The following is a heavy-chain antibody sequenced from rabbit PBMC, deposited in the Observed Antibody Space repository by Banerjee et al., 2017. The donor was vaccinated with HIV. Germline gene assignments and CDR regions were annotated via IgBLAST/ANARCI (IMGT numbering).Heavy chain of an antibody. CDR3: ARHETGTSGWNFKL. Sequence: QQQLVESGGGLVKPGASLTLTCKASGFSFSSGYYIYWVRQAPGKGLEWIGCIGTGSGSAYYANWAKGRFTISKTSSTTVTLQMTSLTAADTATYFCARHETGTSGWNFKLWGPGTLVTVS. J-gene: IGHJ4*01. V-gene: IGHV1S45*01. D-gene: IGHD1-1*01. CDR1: GFSFSSGYY. CDR2: IGTGSGSA.